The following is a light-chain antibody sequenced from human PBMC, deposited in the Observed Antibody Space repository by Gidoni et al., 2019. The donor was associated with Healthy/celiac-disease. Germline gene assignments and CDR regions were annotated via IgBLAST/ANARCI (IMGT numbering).Light chain of an antibody. CDR3: QQSYSTPWT. V-gene: IGKV1-39*01. CDR2: AAS. J-gene: IGKJ1*01. CDR1: QSISSY. Sequence: DIQMTQPSSSLSASVGDRVTITCRASQSISSYLNWYQQKPGKDPKLLIYAASSLQSGVPSRFSGSGSGTDFTLTISSLQPEDFATYYCQQSYSTPWTFGQGTKVEIK.